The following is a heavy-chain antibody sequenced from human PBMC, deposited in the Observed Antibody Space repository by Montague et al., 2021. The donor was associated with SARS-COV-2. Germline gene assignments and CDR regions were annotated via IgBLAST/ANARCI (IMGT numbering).Heavy chain of an antibody. Sequence: SETLSLTCTVSGASISSSSYYWGWIRQPPGKGLEWIGSIYYSGSTYYNPSLESRVTISVDTSKNQFSLKLSSVTAADTAVYYCARHDDILTTYYYYYGMDVWGQGTTVTVSS. CDR1: GASISSSSYY. J-gene: IGHJ6*02. CDR2: IYYSGST. CDR3: ARHDDILTTYYYYYGMDV. D-gene: IGHD3-9*01. V-gene: IGHV4-39*01.